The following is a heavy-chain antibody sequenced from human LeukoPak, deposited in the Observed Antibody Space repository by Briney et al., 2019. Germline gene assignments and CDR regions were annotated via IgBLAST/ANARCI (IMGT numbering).Heavy chain of an antibody. CDR1: GFTFSSYS. CDR2: ISSTSSYI. J-gene: IGHJ4*02. CDR3: ARASSGWAVDLYYFDY. V-gene: IGHV3-21*01. D-gene: IGHD6-19*01. Sequence: PGGSRRLSCAASGFTFSSYSMNWVRQAPGKGLEWVSSISSTSSYIYYADSVKGRFTISRDNAKNSLYLQMNSLRAEDTAVYYCARASSGWAVDLYYFDYWGQGALVTVSS.